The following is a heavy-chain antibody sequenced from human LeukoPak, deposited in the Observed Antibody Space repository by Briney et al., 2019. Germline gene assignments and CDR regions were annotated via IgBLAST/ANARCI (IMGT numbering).Heavy chain of an antibody. V-gene: IGHV4-4*07. CDR3: ARDSPHGYTLGHYYYFMDV. J-gene: IGHJ6*03. Sequence: SQTLSLTCTVSGGSISPYYWTWIRHPAGKGLEFIGLIHSGGTTNYNPSLASRVSLSVDTSNNQVSLRLSSVTAADTAVYYCARDSPHGYTLGHYYYFMDVWGKGTTVTVS. CDR2: IHSGGTT. CDR1: GGSISPYY. D-gene: IGHD5-18*01.